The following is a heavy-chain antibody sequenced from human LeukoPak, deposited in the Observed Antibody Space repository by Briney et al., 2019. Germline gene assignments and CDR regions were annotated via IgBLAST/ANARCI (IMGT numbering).Heavy chain of an antibody. J-gene: IGHJ2*01. CDR1: GFTFTKYW. Sequence: GGSLRLSCAASGFTFTKYWMHWVRQGPGRGLVWVSRIHPDGSSATYADSVKGRFTISRDNAKNTLSLQMNSLRAEDTAVYYCARDYSFCDAYWYFDLWGRGTLVTVSS. D-gene: IGHD5-18*01. CDR2: IHPDGSSA. V-gene: IGHV3-74*01. CDR3: ARDYSFCDAYWYFDL.